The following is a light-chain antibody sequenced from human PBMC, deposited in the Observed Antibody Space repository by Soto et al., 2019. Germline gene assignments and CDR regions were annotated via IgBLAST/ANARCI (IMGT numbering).Light chain of an antibody. Sequence: EIVLTQSPGTLSLSPGERATLSCRASQRASRQYLSGYQQRPDQPPRLLIYGVSMRADGIPDRFSGSGSGSEFTLTINRLEPEDFAVYYCQDFDSPQWTFGQGTKVDIK. CDR2: GVS. J-gene: IGKJ1*01. CDR1: QRASRQY. V-gene: IGKV3-20*01. CDR3: QDFDSPQWT.